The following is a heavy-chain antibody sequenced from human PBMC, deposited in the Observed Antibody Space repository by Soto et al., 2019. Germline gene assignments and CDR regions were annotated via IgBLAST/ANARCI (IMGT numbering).Heavy chain of an antibody. J-gene: IGHJ4*02. Sequence: RRLSCAAPGFTVSSNYMSWVRQAPGKGLEWVSVIYSGGSTYYADSVKGRFTISRDNSKNTLYLQMNSLRAEDTAVYYCARDRGYYDSSGYYYGWGQGTLVTVSS. V-gene: IGHV3-53*01. CDR1: GFTVSSNY. CDR2: IYSGGST. CDR3: ARDRGYYDSSGYYYG. D-gene: IGHD3-22*01.